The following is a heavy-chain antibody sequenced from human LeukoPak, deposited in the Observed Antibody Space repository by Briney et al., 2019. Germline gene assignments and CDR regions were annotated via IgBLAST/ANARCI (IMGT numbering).Heavy chain of an antibody. J-gene: IGHJ4*02. CDR3: ARSRGTYFDY. D-gene: IGHD1-26*01. CDR2: INPSGGST. V-gene: IGHV1-46*01. CDR1: GYTFTNYY. Sequence: ASVKVSCKASGYTFTNYYIHWVRQAPGQGLEWMGMINPSGGSTIYAQKFQGRVTVTRDTSTSTVYMEVSSLRSEDTAVYYCARSRGTYFDYWGQGTLVTASP.